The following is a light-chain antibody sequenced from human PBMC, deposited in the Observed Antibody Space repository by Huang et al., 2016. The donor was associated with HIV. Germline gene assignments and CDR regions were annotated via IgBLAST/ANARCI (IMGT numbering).Light chain of an antibody. CDR1: QTILYSSKNKNY. CDR2: WAS. V-gene: IGKV4-1*01. CDR3: QQYFETPLT. J-gene: IGKJ4*01. Sequence: DIVMTQSPDSLAVSLGERATVNCKSSQTILYSSKNKNYLAWYQQKPGQPPKLRIYWASTRESGVPDRFSGSGSGTDFTLTIRSLQAEDVAVYYCQQYFETPLTFGGGTKVEIK.